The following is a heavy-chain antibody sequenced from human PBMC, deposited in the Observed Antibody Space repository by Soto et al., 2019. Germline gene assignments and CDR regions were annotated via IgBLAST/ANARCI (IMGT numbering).Heavy chain of an antibody. V-gene: IGHV3-66*01. CDR1: GFTVRRKY. Sequence: GGSLRLSCAASGFTVRRKYMTCVRQAPGKGLEWVSLIQSGGTTYYADSVKGRFTISRDTSENTLHLQLDSLRVEDTAVYYCAKDLLSSWAGYYFNYWRQGTLVSVSS. CDR3: AKDLLSSWAGYYFNY. CDR2: IQSGGTT. J-gene: IGHJ4*02. D-gene: IGHD6-13*01.